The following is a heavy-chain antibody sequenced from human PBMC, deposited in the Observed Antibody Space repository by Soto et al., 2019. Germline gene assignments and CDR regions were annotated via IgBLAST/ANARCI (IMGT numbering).Heavy chain of an antibody. D-gene: IGHD2-2*01. CDR3: ARAWYIVVVPAAKNPYFQH. CDR1: GFIVSSNY. CDR2: IYSGGST. V-gene: IGHV3-53*05. J-gene: IGHJ1*01. Sequence: PGGSLRLSCAASGFIVSSNYMSWVRQAPGKGLEWVSVIYSGGSTSYAQKFQGRVTMTRDTSTSTVYMELSSLRSEDTAVYYCARAWYIVVVPAAKNPYFQHWGQGTLVTAPQ.